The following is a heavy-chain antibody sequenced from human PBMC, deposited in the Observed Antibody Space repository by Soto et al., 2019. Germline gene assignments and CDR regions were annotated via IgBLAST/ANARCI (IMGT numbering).Heavy chain of an antibody. CDR1: GGTFSSYA. D-gene: IGHD3-10*01. Sequence: SVKVSCKASGGTFSSYAISWVRQAPGQGLEWMGGIIPIFGTANYAQKFQGRVTITADESTSTAYMELSGLRSEDTAVYYCARVWEYYGSGSYGERLAYYYYGMDVWGQGTTVTVSS. CDR2: IIPIFGTA. V-gene: IGHV1-69*13. CDR3: ARVWEYYGSGSYGERLAYYYYGMDV. J-gene: IGHJ6*02.